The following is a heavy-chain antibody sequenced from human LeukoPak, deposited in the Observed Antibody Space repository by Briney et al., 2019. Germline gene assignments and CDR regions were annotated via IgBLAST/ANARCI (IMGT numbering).Heavy chain of an antibody. Sequence: GGSLRLSCAASGFTFNTYWMHWVRQAPGKGLVWVSSINADGSSTSYADSMKGRFTISRDNAKNTLYLQMNSLRAEDTAVYYCAKDPRGSSSSVRYYYYYMDVWGKGTTVTVSS. CDR2: INADGSST. D-gene: IGHD6-6*01. CDR1: GFTFNTYW. V-gene: IGHV3-74*01. CDR3: AKDPRGSSSSVRYYYYYMDV. J-gene: IGHJ6*03.